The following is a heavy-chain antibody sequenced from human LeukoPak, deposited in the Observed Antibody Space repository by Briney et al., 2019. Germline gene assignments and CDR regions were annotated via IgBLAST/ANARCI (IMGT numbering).Heavy chain of an antibody. CDR2: INHSGST. CDR1: GGSFSGYY. Sequence: SETLSLTCAVYGGSFSGYYWSWIRQPPGKGLEWIGEINHSGSTNYNPSLRSRVTVLVDTSKNQFSLKLSSVTAADTAVYYCARLPYYYDSHGFRDYHYYMDVWGKGTTVTVSS. CDR3: ARLPYYYDSHGFRDYHYYMDV. J-gene: IGHJ6*03. D-gene: IGHD3-22*01. V-gene: IGHV4-34*01.